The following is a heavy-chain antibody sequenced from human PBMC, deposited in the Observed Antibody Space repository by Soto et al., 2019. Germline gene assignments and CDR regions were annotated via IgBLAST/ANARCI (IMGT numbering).Heavy chain of an antibody. CDR2: IDTDGGGT. J-gene: IGHJ4*01. D-gene: IGHD3-16*01. CDR1: GFTLGSHR. Sequence: DVQLVESGGGLVQPGGSLRVSCSASGFTLGSHRIHWVRQAPWKGLEWVSRIDTDGGGTSYADSVTGRFTIYTDNAKNTVYLQMNGLRAEETAGYYCATVFGLWGHGILVTVSS. V-gene: IGHV3-74*01. CDR3: ATVFGL.